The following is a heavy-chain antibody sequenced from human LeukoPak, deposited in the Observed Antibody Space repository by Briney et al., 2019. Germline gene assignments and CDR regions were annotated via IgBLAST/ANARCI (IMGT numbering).Heavy chain of an antibody. J-gene: IGHJ4*02. D-gene: IGHD1-26*01. Sequence: TPSETLSLTCAVYGGSFRGYYWSWIRQPPGKGLEWIGEINHSGSTNYNPSLKSRVTISVDTSKNQFSLKLSSVTAADTAVYYCARARVGAPFDYWGQGTLVTVSS. CDR3: ARARVGAPFDY. CDR1: GGSFRGYY. CDR2: INHSGST. V-gene: IGHV4-34*01.